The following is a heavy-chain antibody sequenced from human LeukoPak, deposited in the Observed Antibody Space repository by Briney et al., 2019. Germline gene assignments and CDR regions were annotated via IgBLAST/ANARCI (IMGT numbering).Heavy chain of an antibody. CDR1: GFTVSSNY. V-gene: IGHV3-53*01. J-gene: IGHJ3*02. CDR3: ARSAEARSSSAFDI. CDR2: IYSGGST. D-gene: IGHD6-6*01. Sequence: GGSLRLSCAASGFTVSSNYMIWVRQAPGKGLEWVSVIYSGGSTYYADSVKGRFTISRDNSKNTLYLQMNSLRAEDTAVYYCARSAEARSSSAFDIWGQGTMVTVSS.